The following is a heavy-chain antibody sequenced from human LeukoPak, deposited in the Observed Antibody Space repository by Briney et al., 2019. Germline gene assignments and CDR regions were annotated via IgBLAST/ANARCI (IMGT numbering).Heavy chain of an antibody. CDR2: IYSSGST. J-gene: IGHJ6*02. CDR1: GGSFSNYF. D-gene: IGHD3-16*01. CDR3: ARAWGNV. Sequence: SETLSLTCAVSGGSFSNYFWSWIRQPAGKGLEWVGRIYSSGSTNYNPYAESRVTMSIDTSMSQLSLSLTSVTAADTAVYFCARAWGNVWGQGTTVTVSS. V-gene: IGHV4-59*10.